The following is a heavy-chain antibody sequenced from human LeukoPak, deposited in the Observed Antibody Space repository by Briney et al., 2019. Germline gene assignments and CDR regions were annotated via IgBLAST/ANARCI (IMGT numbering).Heavy chain of an antibody. CDR2: IYYSGGT. D-gene: IGHD5-18*01. CDR1: GGSISRSSYY. J-gene: IGHJ4*02. Sequence: PSETLSLTCNVSGGSISRSSYYWSWIRQPPGKGLEWIGSIYYSGGTYSNPSLKSRATISVDTSKNQFSLNLTSVTAADTALYYCVSCGYNYDFDYWGQGTLVAVSS. CDR3: VSCGYNYDFDY. V-gene: IGHV4-39*01.